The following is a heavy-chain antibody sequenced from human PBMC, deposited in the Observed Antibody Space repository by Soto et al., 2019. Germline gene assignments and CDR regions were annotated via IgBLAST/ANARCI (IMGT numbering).Heavy chain of an antibody. Sequence: GASVRVSCKASGYTFTSYGISWVRQAPGQGLEWMGWISAYNGNTNYAQKLQGRVTMTTDTSTSTAYMELRSLRSDDTAVYYCARGLVRITIFGVAPGNWFDPWGQGTLVTVSS. CDR1: GYTFTSYG. D-gene: IGHD3-3*01. CDR2: ISAYNGNT. CDR3: ARGLVRITIFGVAPGNWFDP. V-gene: IGHV1-18*01. J-gene: IGHJ5*02.